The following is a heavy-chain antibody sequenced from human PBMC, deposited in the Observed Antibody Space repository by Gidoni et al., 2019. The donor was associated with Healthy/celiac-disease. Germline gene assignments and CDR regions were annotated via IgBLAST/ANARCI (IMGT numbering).Heavy chain of an antibody. CDR1: AGPFSSYA. Sequence: QVQLAQSGAEVKKPGSSVKVSCKASAGPFSSYAISLVRQAPGQGLDWMGGIIPIFGTANYAQKFQGRVTITADESTSTAYMELSSLRSEDTAVYYCARGGTVVVPAAMRVGWFDPWGQGTLVTVSS. V-gene: IGHV1-69*01. D-gene: IGHD2-2*01. J-gene: IGHJ5*02. CDR3: ARGGTVVVPAAMRVGWFDP. CDR2: IIPIFGTA.